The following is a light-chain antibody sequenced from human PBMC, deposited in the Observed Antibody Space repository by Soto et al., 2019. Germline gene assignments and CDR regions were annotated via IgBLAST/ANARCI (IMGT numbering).Light chain of an antibody. CDR1: QTISSW. Sequence: DIQMTQSPSTLSGSVGARVSITWRASQTISSWLAWYQQKPGKAPKLLIYDASSLESGVPSRFSGSGSGTEFTLTISSLQPDDFATYYCQHYNSYSEAFGQGTKV. V-gene: IGKV1-5*01. CDR2: DAS. J-gene: IGKJ1*01. CDR3: QHYNSYSEA.